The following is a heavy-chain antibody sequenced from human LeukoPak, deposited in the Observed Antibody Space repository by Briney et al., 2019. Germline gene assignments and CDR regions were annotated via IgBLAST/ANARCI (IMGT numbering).Heavy chain of an antibody. J-gene: IGHJ4*02. V-gene: IGHV3-20*04. CDR1: GFSFGDYA. CDR3: ARGQWLTEQYFDY. Sequence: GGSLRLSCAASGFSFGDYAMNWVRQAPGKGLEWVAGVHYNEDKKSYADSVKGRFTISRDNSKNSLYLQINSLRVEDTALYFCARGQWLTEQYFDYWGQGSQVTVSS. CDR2: VHYNEDKK. D-gene: IGHD3-22*01.